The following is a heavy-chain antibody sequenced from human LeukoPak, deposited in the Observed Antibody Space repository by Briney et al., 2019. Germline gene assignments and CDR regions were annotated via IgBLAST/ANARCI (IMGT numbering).Heavy chain of an antibody. Sequence: ASVKVSCKASGYTFTDYYMHWVQQAPGKGLEWMGRVDPEDGETIYAEKFQGRVTITADTSTDTAYVELSSLRSEDTAVYYCATGKYGSGTDYWGQGTLVTVSS. CDR2: VDPEDGET. CDR1: GYTFTDYY. D-gene: IGHD3-10*01. V-gene: IGHV1-69-2*01. J-gene: IGHJ4*02. CDR3: ATGKYGSGTDY.